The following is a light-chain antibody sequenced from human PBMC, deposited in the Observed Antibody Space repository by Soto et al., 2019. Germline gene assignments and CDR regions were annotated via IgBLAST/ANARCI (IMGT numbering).Light chain of an antibody. CDR1: QSVSSY. CDR2: DAS. Sequence: EIVLTQSPATLSLSPGERATLSCRASQSVSSYLAWYQQKPGQAPRLLIYDASNRATGIPARFSGSGSGTHFTFTISSLEPEDFAVYYCQQPYTFGQGTKLEIK. CDR3: QQPYT. V-gene: IGKV3-11*01. J-gene: IGKJ2*01.